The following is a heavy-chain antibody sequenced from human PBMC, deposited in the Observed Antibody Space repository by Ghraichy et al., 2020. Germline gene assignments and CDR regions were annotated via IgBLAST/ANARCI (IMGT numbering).Heavy chain of an antibody. D-gene: IGHD4-17*01. Sequence: GGSLRLSCAASGFIFSDYYMTWIRQAPGKGLEWVSYIRSRSSYTDYADSVRGRFTISRDNAKNSLYLQMNSLRAEDTAVYYCARAGYDYGDYDPNRLFDYWGQGTLVIVSS. CDR1: GFIFSDYY. CDR3: ARAGYDYGDYDPNRLFDY. CDR2: IRSRSSYT. J-gene: IGHJ4*02. V-gene: IGHV3-11*06.